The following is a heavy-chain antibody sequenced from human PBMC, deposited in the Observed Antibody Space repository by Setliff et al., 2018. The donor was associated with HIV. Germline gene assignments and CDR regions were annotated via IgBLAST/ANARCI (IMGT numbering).Heavy chain of an antibody. J-gene: IGHJ4*02. CDR1: GGSISSHY. CDR2: IYYSGST. CDR3: ATTEGGYTFNSDSSGSRYFDH. V-gene: IGHV4-59*11. Sequence: SETLSLTCTVSGGSISSHYWSWIRQPPGKGLEWIGYIYYSGSTNYNPSLKSRVTRDTSINTVYMELSSLKSDDTAIYYCATTEGGYTFNSDSSGSRYFDHWGQGTLVTVSS. D-gene: IGHD3-22*01.